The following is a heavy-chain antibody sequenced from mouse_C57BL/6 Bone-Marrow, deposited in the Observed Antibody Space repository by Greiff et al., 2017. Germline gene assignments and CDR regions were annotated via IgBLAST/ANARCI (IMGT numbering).Heavy chain of an antibody. CDR3: AYLYDYDGAWFAY. J-gene: IGHJ3*01. CDR1: GFNIKNTY. Sequence: VQLQQSVAELVRPGASVKLSCTASGFNIKNTYMHWVKQRPEQGLEWIGRIDPANGNTKNAPKFQGKATITADTSSNTAYLQLSSLTSEDTAIYYCAYLYDYDGAWFAYWGQGTLVTVSA. CDR2: IDPANGNT. V-gene: IGHV14-3*01. D-gene: IGHD2-4*01.